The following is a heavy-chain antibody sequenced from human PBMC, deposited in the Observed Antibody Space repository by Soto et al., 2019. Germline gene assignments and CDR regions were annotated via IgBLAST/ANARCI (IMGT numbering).Heavy chain of an antibody. CDR2: IYHSGST. Sequence: QLQLQESGSGLVKPSQTLSLTCAVSGGSISSGGYSWSWIRQPAGKGLEWIGYIYHSGSTYYNPSLKSRVTISVDRSKNQFSLELSSVTAADTAVYYCASTRRGGSYHFDYWGQGTLVTVSS. J-gene: IGHJ4*02. CDR3: ASTRRGGSYHFDY. V-gene: IGHV4-30-2*01. CDR1: GGSISSGGYS. D-gene: IGHD1-26*01.